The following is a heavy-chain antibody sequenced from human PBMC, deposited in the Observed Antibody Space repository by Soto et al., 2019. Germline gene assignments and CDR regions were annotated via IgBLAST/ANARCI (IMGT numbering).Heavy chain of an antibody. CDR1: GFTFSSYT. J-gene: IGHJ4*01. Sequence: EVQVLESGGGLVQPGGSLRLSCAASGFTFSSYTMAWVRQAPGKGLEWVSSITGSGGSPYYADSVQGRFTISRDNYKNTVSLQMTRRRAVDTATYHGTRARCTVDDCYVPGYWGQGNLGIVSS. CDR3: TRARCTVDDCYVPGY. CDR2: ITGSGGSP. V-gene: IGHV3-23*01. D-gene: IGHD2-21*01.